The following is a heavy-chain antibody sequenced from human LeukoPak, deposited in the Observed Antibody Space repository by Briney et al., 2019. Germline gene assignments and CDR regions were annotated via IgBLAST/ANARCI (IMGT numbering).Heavy chain of an antibody. D-gene: IGHD3-22*01. CDR3: ARDLRGYYSDDAFDI. CDR2: IKQDGSEK. CDR1: GFTFSTYG. J-gene: IGHJ3*02. Sequence: QSGGSLRLSCAASGFTFSTYGLSWVRQAPGKGLEWVANIKQDGSEKYYVDSVKGRFTISRDNAKNSLYLQMNSLRAEDTAVYYCARDLRGYYSDDAFDIWGQGTLVTVSS. V-gene: IGHV3-7*01.